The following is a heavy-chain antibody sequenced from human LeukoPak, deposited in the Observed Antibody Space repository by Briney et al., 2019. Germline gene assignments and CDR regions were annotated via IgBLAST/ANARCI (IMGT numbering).Heavy chain of an antibody. Sequence: GGSLRLSCAASEFTFSSYSMNWVRQAPGKGLEWVSYISGSGGSTYYADSVKGRFTISRDNSKNTLYLQMNSLRAEDTAVYYCARVTYNWNWDYWGQGTLVTVSS. CDR3: ARVTYNWNWDY. D-gene: IGHD1-7*01. CDR2: ISGSGGST. J-gene: IGHJ4*02. V-gene: IGHV3-23*01. CDR1: EFTFSSYS.